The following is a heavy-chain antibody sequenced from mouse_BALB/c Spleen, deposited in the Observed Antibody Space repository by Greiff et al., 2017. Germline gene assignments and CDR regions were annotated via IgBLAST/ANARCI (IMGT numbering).Heavy chain of an antibody. CDR2: IWGDGST. V-gene: IGHV2-6-7*01. CDR3: ARADYGSSYAMDY. Sequence: VQRVESGPGLVAPSQSLSITCTVSGFSLTGYGVNWVRQPPGKGLEWLGMIWGDGSTDYNSALKSRLSISKDNSKSQVFLKMNSLQNDDTARYYCARADYGSSYAMDYWGQGTSVTVSS. CDR1: GFSLTGYG. J-gene: IGHJ4*01. D-gene: IGHD1-1*01.